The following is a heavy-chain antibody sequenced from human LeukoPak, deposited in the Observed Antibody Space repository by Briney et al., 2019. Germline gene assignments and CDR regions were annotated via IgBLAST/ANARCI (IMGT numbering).Heavy chain of an antibody. CDR2: INSDGSST. CDR3: ARVGYSNAFDI. V-gene: IGHV3-74*01. J-gene: IGHJ3*02. Sequence: GGSLRLSCAASGFTFSSYWMHWVRQAPGKGLVWVSRINSDGSSTTYADSVKGRLTISRDNAKNTLYLQMNSLRAEDTAVYYCARVGYSNAFDIWGQGTMVTVSS. CDR1: GFTFSSYW. D-gene: IGHD2-15*01.